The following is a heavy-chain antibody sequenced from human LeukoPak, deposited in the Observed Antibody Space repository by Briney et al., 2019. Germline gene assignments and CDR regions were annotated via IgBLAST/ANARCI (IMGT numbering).Heavy chain of an antibody. V-gene: IGHV3-48*03. Sequence: GGSLRLSCAASGFTFSTYEMNWVRQAPGKGLEWVSHISSSGSTIYYADSVKGRFTISRDNSKNTLYLQMNSLRAEDTAVYYCTKGTIWLPFDYWGQGTLVTVSS. CDR1: GFTFSTYE. D-gene: IGHD5-18*01. CDR2: ISSSGSTI. J-gene: IGHJ4*02. CDR3: TKGTIWLPFDY.